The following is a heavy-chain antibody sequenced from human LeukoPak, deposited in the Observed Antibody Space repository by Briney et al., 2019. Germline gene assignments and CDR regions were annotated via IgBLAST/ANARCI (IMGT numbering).Heavy chain of an antibody. Sequence: SETLSLTCSVSGGSIISSSYYWSWIRQPPGKGLEWIGYIYYSGSTNYNPALKSRVTMSVDTSKNQFSLKLSSVTAADTAVYYCVRGDYYDSSEHFQHWGQGTLVTVSS. D-gene: IGHD3-22*01. CDR3: VRGDYYDSSEHFQH. J-gene: IGHJ1*01. CDR1: GGSIISSSYY. V-gene: IGHV4-61*05. CDR2: IYYSGST.